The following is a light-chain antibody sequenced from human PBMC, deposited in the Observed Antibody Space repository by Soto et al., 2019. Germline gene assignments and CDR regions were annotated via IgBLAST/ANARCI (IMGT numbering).Light chain of an antibody. CDR2: DAS. J-gene: IGKJ4*01. Sequence: ESVLTQSPATLSLSPGERATLSCSASQSVSSYLAWYQQKPRQAPRRLIYDASTRATGIPATFSGSRSATDFTLPISSLQPEDFATYYCIQDYNYPLTFGGGTKVDIK. V-gene: IGKV3-11*01. CDR3: IQDYNYPLT. CDR1: QSVSSY.